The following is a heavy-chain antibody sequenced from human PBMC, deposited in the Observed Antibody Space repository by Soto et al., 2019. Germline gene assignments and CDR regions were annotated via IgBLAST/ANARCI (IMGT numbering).Heavy chain of an antibody. CDR3: ASGHDAYKVRY. CDR1: GGSISSGGTGSY. D-gene: IGHD1-1*01. Sequence: QVQLQESGPGLVKPSQTLSLTCTVSGGSISSGGTGSYWTWIRQLPGKGLEWIGYIYYTGNTYYNPSLKSRPTLSIDTSQHQFSLKLTSVTAADTAVYFRASGHDAYKVRYWGQGTLVTVSS. J-gene: IGHJ4*02. CDR2: IYYTGNT. V-gene: IGHV4-31*03.